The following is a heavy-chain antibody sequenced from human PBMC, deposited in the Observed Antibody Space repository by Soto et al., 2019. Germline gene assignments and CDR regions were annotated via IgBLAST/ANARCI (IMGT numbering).Heavy chain of an antibody. CDR2: IRGTT. D-gene: IGHD2-21*01. V-gene: IGHV3-48*01. CDR1: GFTFTSYS. J-gene: IGHJ3*02. CDR3: ARDDSFAFGI. Sequence: EVQLVESGGGLVQPGGSLRLSCAASGFTFTSYSMNWVRQAPGKGLEWVSYIRGTTHYADSVKGRFTISRDNARSSLYLQMNSLRADDTAVYYCARDDSFAFGIWGQGTMVTVSS.